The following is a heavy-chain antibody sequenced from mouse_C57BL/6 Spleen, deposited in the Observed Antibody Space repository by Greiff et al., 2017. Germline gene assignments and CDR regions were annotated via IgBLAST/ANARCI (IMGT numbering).Heavy chain of an antibody. Sequence: DVMLVESGGGLVKPGGSLKLSCAASGFTFSSYAMSWVRQTPEKRLEWVATISDGGSYTYYPDNVKGRFTISRDNAKNNLYLQMSHLKSEDTAMYYCARRDFDVWGTGTTVTVSS. J-gene: IGHJ1*03. V-gene: IGHV5-4*03. CDR3: ARRDFDV. CDR2: ISDGGSYT. CDR1: GFTFSSYA.